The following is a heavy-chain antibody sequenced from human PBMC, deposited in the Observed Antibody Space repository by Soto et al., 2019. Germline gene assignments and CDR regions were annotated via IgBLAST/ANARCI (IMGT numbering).Heavy chain of an antibody. Sequence: SVKVSCKASGGTFSSYAISWVRQAPGQGLEWMGGIIPIFGTANYAQKFQGRVTITADESTSTAYMELSSLRSEDTAVYYCARDKGTYYYDSTDHDWFDPWGQGTLVTVSS. CDR2: IIPIFGTA. J-gene: IGHJ5*02. CDR1: GGTFSSYA. CDR3: ARDKGTYYYDSTDHDWFDP. V-gene: IGHV1-69*13. D-gene: IGHD3-22*01.